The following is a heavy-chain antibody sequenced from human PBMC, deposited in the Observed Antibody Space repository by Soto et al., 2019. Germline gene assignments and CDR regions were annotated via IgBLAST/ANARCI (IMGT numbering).Heavy chain of an antibody. Sequence: PGESLKISCKGSGYSFTSYWIGWVRQMPGKGLEWMGIIYPGDSDTRYSPSFQGQVTISADKSISTAYLQWSSLKASDTAMYYWARRRCSSTSCYVYYYYGMDVWGQGTTVTVSS. V-gene: IGHV5-51*01. CDR1: GYSFTSYW. J-gene: IGHJ6*02. D-gene: IGHD2-2*01. CDR2: IYPGDSDT. CDR3: ARRRCSSTSCYVYYYYGMDV.